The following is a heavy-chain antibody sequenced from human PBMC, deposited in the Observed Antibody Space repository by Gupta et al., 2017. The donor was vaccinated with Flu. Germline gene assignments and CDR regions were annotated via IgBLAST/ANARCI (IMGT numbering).Heavy chain of an antibody. D-gene: IGHD3-10*01. V-gene: IGHV4-30-4*01. CDR3: ARDRGGCVYIDV. CDR2: INHSGRT. J-gene: IGHJ6*03. Sequence: WIRQPPGKGLEWIGYINHSGRTYYNPTLKSRLTISLDTSKPQFSLKLSSVTAADTAVYYCARDRGGCVYIDVWGKGTTVIVSS.